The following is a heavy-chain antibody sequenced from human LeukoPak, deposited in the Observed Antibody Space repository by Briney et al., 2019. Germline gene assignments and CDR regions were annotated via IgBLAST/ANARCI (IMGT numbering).Heavy chain of an antibody. Sequence: PGGSLRLSCAASGFTFSSYAMSWVRQAPGKGLEWVSAISGSGGSTYYADSVKGRFTISRDNSKNTLYLQMNSLRAEDTAVYYCAKPQRSRRYSSGWRWGTFDYWGQGTLVTVSS. D-gene: IGHD6-19*01. V-gene: IGHV3-23*01. J-gene: IGHJ4*02. CDR1: GFTFSSYA. CDR3: AKPQRSRRYSSGWRWGTFDY. CDR2: ISGSGGST.